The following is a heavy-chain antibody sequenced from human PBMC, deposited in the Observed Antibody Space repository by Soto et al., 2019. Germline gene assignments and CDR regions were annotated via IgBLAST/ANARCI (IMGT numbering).Heavy chain of an antibody. CDR3: SRSGYSDSWNGKDLDY. Sequence: GGSLRLSCAASGFIFSSYTMSWVRQAPGKGLEWVSALSGSGGSTYYADSVKGRFTISRDDSRSTLYLQMNSLKTEDTAVYYCSRSGYSDSWNGKDLDYWGQGTLVTAPQ. D-gene: IGHD6-13*01. CDR1: GFIFSSYT. J-gene: IGHJ4*02. V-gene: IGHV3-23*01. CDR2: LSGSGGST.